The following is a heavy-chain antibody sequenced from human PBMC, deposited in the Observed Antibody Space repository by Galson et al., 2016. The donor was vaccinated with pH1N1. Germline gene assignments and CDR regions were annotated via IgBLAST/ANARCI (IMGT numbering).Heavy chain of an antibody. J-gene: IGHJ4*02. CDR2: IWFDGTEK. CDR3: ARGAIRISGMEIEHRGYFDS. Sequence: PRLSCAASGFNFGHHGMHWVRQAPGEGLEWVAVIWFDGTEKYYGDAVQGRFTVSRDNSDNTVHLQMKSLRVEDTAVYYCARGAIRISGMEIEHRGYFDSWGQGTLVTVSS. CDR1: GFNFGHHG. D-gene: IGHD3-3*02. V-gene: IGHV3-33*01.